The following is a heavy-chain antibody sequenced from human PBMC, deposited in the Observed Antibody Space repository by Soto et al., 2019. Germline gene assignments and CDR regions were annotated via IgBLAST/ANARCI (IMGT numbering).Heavy chain of an antibody. CDR1: GFTFSSYA. Sequence: GGSLRLSCAASGFTFSSYAMSWVRQAPGKGLEWVSAISGSGGSTYYADSVKGRFTISRDNSKNTLYLQMNSLRAEDTAVYYCAKDNYYDSSGYYYVSANWFDPWGQGTLVTVSS. V-gene: IGHV3-23*01. J-gene: IGHJ5*02. D-gene: IGHD3-22*01. CDR2: ISGSGGST. CDR3: AKDNYYDSSGYYYVSANWFDP.